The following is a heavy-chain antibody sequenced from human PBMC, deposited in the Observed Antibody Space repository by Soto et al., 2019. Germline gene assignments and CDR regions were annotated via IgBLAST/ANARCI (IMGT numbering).Heavy chain of an antibody. J-gene: IGHJ6*02. D-gene: IGHD2-2*01. CDR2: IYSGGST. CDR3: ARFVRSCSATTCSTRADV. V-gene: IGHV4-61*01. Sequence: QVQLQESGPGLVKPSETLSLTCTVSGGFVNSDTHSWSWIRQTPGKRLDWIGFIYSGGSTKNPSLRSRVTMSVDTSKNQFSLKLRSVSVADTAVYHCARFVRSCSATTCSTRADVWGQGITVTVSS. CDR1: GGFVNSDTHS.